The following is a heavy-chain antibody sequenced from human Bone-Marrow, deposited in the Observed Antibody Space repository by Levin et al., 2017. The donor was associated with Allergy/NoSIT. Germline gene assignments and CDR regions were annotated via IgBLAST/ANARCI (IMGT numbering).Heavy chain of an antibody. CDR2: IFWDDDK. CDR3: VAGLGDY. V-gene: IGHV2-5*02. CDR1: GFALTTRGVH. Sequence: SGPTLVKPTQTLTLTCTFSGFALTTRGVHVGWIRQPPGKALEWLAMIFWDDDKRFSPSLRDRLTITKDTSKNQVVLTVTNMDPVDTATYYCVAGLGDYWGQGILVTVSS. J-gene: IGHJ4*02. D-gene: IGHD2-21*01.